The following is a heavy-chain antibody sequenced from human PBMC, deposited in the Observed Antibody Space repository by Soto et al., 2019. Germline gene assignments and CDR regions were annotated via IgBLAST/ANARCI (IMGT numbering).Heavy chain of an antibody. J-gene: IGHJ6*02. V-gene: IGHV1-18*01. CDR3: ARVKNYDILTGSSHSIDV. CDR1: GYTFTNYG. CDR2: ISNYNGKT. Sequence: LVQSGGEMKKPGASVKVSCEASGYTFTNYGITWVRQAPGQGLEWMGWISNYNGKTNYAQILQGRVTMTTDTSTRTAYMDLTSLRSDDTATYYCARVKNYDILTGSSHSIDVWGQGTTVTVSS. D-gene: IGHD3-9*01.